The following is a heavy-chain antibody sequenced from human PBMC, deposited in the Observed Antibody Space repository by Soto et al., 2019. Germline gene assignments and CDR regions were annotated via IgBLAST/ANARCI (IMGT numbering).Heavy chain of an antibody. D-gene: IGHD5-18*01. Sequence: PGGSLRLSCATSGFTFHDYAMSWVRQAPGXGLEWVSAIAFTGSATYYADSVKGRFTISRDNSKNIVYLQXXSXRVXXTALYXCVKXVETVGLVAFAXWGQGTQVTVSS. CDR1: GFTFHDYA. CDR2: IAFTGSAT. V-gene: IGHV3-23*05. J-gene: IGHJ4*02. CDR3: VKXVETVGLVAFAX.